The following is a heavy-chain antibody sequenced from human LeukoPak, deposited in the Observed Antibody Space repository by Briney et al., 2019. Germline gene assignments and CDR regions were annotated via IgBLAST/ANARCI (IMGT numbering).Heavy chain of an antibody. CDR3: ARGDFWSTRDPFDY. D-gene: IGHD3-3*01. CDR1: GYTFTNYG. J-gene: IGHJ4*02. CDR2: ISNYNGNT. V-gene: IGHV1-18*01. Sequence: ASVKVSCKASGYTFTNYGISWVRQAPGQGLECMGWISNYNGNTHYAQKLQDRVTMTTDTSTSTAYMELRSLRSDDTAVYYCARGDFWSTRDPFDYWGQGTLVTVSS.